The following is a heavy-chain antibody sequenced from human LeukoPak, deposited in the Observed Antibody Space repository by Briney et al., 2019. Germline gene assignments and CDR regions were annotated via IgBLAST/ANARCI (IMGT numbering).Heavy chain of an antibody. CDR1: GGSISSYY. D-gene: IGHD1-7*01. CDR3: ARAGTPLSGYYYYYMDV. Sequence: PSETLSLTWTVSGGSISSYYWSWIRQPSGKGLEWIGYIYYSGSTNYNPSLKSRVTISVDTSKNQFSLKLSSVTAADTAVYYCARAGTPLSGYYYYYMDVWGKGTTVTISS. J-gene: IGHJ6*03. CDR2: IYYSGST. V-gene: IGHV4-59*01.